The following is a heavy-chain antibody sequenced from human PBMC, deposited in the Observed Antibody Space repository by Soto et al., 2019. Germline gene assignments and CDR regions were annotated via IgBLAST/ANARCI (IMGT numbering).Heavy chain of an antibody. V-gene: IGHV3-30*03. CDR3: ARFFGSTGTFDS. CDR2: ISYDGNNK. D-gene: IGHD3-9*01. CDR1: GFTFSSYG. J-gene: IGHJ4*02. Sequence: PGGSLRLSCAASGFTFSSYGMHWVRQSPGKGLEWVAVISYDGNNKYYADSVKGRFTISRDNSRNTLYLQMNSLRAEDTAVYYCARFFGSTGTFDSWGQGTLVTVSS.